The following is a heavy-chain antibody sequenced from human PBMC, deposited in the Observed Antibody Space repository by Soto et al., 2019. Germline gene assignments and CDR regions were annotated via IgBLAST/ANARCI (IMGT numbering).Heavy chain of an antibody. CDR2: IIPIFGTA. V-gene: IGHV1-69*13. J-gene: IGHJ4*02. CDR1: VGTFSSYA. CDR3: ASTRDFDWSQYYFDY. D-gene: IGHD3-9*01. Sequence: ASVKVSCKASVGTFSSYAIRWVGQAPGQGLEWMGGIIPIFGTANYAQKFQGRVTISADESTSTAYMKLSSLRSEDTAVYYCASTRDFDWSQYYFDYWGQGTLVTVSS.